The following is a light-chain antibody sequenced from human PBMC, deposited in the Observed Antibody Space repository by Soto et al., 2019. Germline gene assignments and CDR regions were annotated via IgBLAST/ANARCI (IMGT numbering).Light chain of an antibody. CDR1: QGISNY. Sequence: DIQMTQSPSSLSASVGDTVTITWRASQGISNYLAWYQQKPGQVPNLLIYAASTLQSGVPSRFSGSGAGTDFALTISSLRPEDVATYYCQKYNNAPRTFGQGTKVEI. J-gene: IGKJ1*01. CDR2: AAS. CDR3: QKYNNAPRT. V-gene: IGKV1-27*01.